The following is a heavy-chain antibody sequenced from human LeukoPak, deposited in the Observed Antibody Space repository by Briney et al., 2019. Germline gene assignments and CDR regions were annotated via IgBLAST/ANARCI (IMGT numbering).Heavy chain of an antibody. CDR1: GGSISSYY. CDR3: AREDVVGALYYFDY. CDR2: IYHSGST. D-gene: IGHD1-26*01. Sequence: SETLSLTCTVSGGSISSYYWGWLRQPPGKGLEWIGSIYHSGSTYYNPSLKSRVTISVDTSKNQFSLKLSSVTAADTAVYYCAREDVVGALYYFDYWGQGTLVTVSS. J-gene: IGHJ4*02. V-gene: IGHV4-38-2*02.